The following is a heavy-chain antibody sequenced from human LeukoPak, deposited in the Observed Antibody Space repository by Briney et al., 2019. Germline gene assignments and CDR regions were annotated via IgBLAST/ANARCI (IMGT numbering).Heavy chain of an antibody. V-gene: IGHV3-48*02. CDR1: GFTFSDYS. D-gene: IGHD2-21*01. CDR3: ARERVIAAAGDGFDS. J-gene: IGHJ4*02. Sequence: GGSLRLSCAASGFTFSDYSMNWVRQDPGKGLEWVSYISSSSTTIFYADSVKGRFTISRDNAKNSLLLQMNGLRDEDTALYYCARERVIAAAGDGFDSWGQGTLVTVSS. CDR2: ISSSSTTI.